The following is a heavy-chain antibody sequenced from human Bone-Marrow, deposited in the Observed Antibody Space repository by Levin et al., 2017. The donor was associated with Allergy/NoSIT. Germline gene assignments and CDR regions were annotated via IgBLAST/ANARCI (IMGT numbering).Heavy chain of an antibody. Sequence: RPSETLSLTCSVSGGSVSSGGYYWSWIRQHPGKGLEWIGYIYYSGSTFYNPSLKRRVTISIDKSKNQFSLKLSSVIAADTAVYYRARADLHLGELSSPFEFWGQGTLVTVSS. CDR1: GGSVSSGGYY. CDR3: ARADLHLGELSSPFEF. J-gene: IGHJ4*02. D-gene: IGHD3-16*02. V-gene: IGHV4-31*03. CDR2: IYYSGST.